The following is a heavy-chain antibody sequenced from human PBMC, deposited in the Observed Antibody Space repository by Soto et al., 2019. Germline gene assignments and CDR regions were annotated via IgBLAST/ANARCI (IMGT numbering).Heavy chain of an antibody. CDR2: ISYDGSNK. CDR3: AKTLVRIAVAVNAFDI. Sequence: GGSLRLSCAASGFTFSSYGMHWVRQAPGKGLEWVAVISYDGSNKYYADSVKGRFTISGDNSKNTLYLQMNSLRAEDTAVYYCAKTLVRIAVAVNAFDIWGQGTMVTVSS. D-gene: IGHD6-19*01. V-gene: IGHV3-30*18. J-gene: IGHJ3*02. CDR1: GFTFSSYG.